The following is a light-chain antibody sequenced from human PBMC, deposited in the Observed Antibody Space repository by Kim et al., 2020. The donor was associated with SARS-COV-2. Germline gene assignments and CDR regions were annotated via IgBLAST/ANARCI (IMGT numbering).Light chain of an antibody. CDR1: SGSIASTN. V-gene: IGLV6-57*03. CDR2: ENN. J-gene: IGLJ3*02. CDR3: QSFDSNIQV. Sequence: GKAVTVSTTPSSGSIASTNVQWYQQRTGTAPTAVIFENNQRPSGLPDRFSGSIDGSSNSASLTISGLKTEEEADYYCQSFDSNIQVFGGGTKLTVL.